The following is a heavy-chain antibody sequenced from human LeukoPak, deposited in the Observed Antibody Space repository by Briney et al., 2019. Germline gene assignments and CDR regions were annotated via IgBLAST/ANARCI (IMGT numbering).Heavy chain of an antibody. CDR3: ARGGTIRPYYFDY. V-gene: IGHV1-69*04. CDR1: GGTFSSYA. D-gene: IGHD3-9*01. J-gene: IGHJ4*02. CDR2: IIPILGIA. Sequence: GASVKVSCKASGGTFSSYAISWVRQAPGQGLEWMGRIIPILGIANYAQKFQGRVTITADKSTSTAYMELSSLRSEGTAVYYCARGGTIRPYYFDYWGQGTLVTVSS.